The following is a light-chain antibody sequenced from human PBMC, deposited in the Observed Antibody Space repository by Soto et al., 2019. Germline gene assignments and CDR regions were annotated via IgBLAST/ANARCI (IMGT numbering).Light chain of an antibody. V-gene: IGKV1-12*01. CDR3: QQGTTFPLT. J-gene: IGKJ4*01. CDR1: RDITNW. CDR2: PAS. Sequence: DIQMTQSPSSVSASVGDRVTITCRASRDITNWLAWYHQKPGKAPKILLFPASNLQSGVPSRFSSSGSGTDFSLTISSLQPEDVASNYCQQGTTFPLTFGGGTRVDLK.